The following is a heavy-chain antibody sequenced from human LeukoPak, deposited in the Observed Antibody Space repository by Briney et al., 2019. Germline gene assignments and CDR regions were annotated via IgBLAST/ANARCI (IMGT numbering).Heavy chain of an antibody. D-gene: IGHD3-16*01. CDR1: GFTFSSYA. CDR2: ISGSGGST. CDR3: AKGYYDYVWGSYYFDY. Sequence: GGSLRLSCAASGFTFSSYAMSWVRQAPGKGLEWVSAISGSGGSTYYADSVKGRFTISRDNSRDTLYLQMNSLRAEDTAVYYCAKGYYDYVWGSYYFDYWGQGTLVTVSS. V-gene: IGHV3-23*01. J-gene: IGHJ4*02.